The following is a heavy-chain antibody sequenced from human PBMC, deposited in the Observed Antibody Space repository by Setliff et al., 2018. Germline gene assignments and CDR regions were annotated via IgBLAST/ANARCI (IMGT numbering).Heavy chain of an antibody. J-gene: IGHJ5*02. Sequence: SETLSLTCTVSGGSVNSGYDNWNWLRQPAGKGLEWIGHINRRGSTNFTPSLKSRVTISLDTSKNQFSLKLTSVTAADTAVYYCARSYHLVLTNWFDAWGQGIRVTVSS. V-gene: IGHV4-61*10. CDR1: GGSVNSGYDN. CDR2: INRRGST. CDR3: ARSYHLVLTNWFDA. D-gene: IGHD1-26*01.